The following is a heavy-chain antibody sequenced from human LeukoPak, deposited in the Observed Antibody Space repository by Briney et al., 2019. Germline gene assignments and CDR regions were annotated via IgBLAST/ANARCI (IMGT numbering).Heavy chain of an antibody. Sequence: PGGSLPLSCAASGFSFSSYAVSWVRQAPGRGLEWVSGISDGGSRTYYAESVKGRFTISRDDSKNTLYLQMNSLRAEDTAVYYCAKVQLGIGVDYWGEGTLVTVSS. D-gene: IGHD7-27*01. CDR1: GFSFSSYA. V-gene: IGHV3-23*01. CDR3: AKVQLGIGVDY. CDR2: ISDGGSRT. J-gene: IGHJ4*02.